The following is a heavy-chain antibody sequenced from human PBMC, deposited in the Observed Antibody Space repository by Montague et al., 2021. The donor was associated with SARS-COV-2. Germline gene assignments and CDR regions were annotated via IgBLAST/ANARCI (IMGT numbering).Heavy chain of an antibody. CDR2: IIPILGVA. Sequence: SVRVSCKASGGTFSSYAFSWVRQAPGQGLEWMGRIIPILGVANYAQKFQDRVTITADKSTSTAYMELSSLTSEDTAVYYYARSGFGDLLSDIDYYHYYGMDVWGHGTTVTVSS. J-gene: IGHJ6*02. CDR1: GGTFSSYA. CDR3: ARSGFGDLLSDIDYYHYYGMDV. V-gene: IGHV1-69*04. D-gene: IGHD3-10*01.